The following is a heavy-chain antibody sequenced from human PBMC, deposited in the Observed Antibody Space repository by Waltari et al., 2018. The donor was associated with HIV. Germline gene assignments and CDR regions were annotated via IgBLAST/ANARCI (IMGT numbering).Heavy chain of an antibody. V-gene: IGHV3-53*01. Sequence: AESGGRLIQPGGSLGLSCTAPNLRVSDKHVTWIRQAPGGSLEWVGVIYPDDTTHYADSVSGRFTISRAKSRTTVLLLMNGLFVDDTATYFCATGVRYYGPWGQGTRVTVSS. CDR3: ATGVRYYGP. D-gene: IGHD3-10*01. CDR1: NLRVSDKH. CDR2: IYPDDTT. J-gene: IGHJ5*02.